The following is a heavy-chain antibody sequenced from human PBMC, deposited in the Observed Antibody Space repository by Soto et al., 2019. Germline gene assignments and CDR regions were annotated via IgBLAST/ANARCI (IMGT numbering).Heavy chain of an antibody. CDR1: GSTFPSSA. Sequence: ASVKVSCKASGSTFPSSAMHWVRRPPGQRLEWMGWINAGNGNTKYSQKFQGRVTITRDTSASTAYMELSSLRSEDTAVYYCARDWDYYDSSGYHTGLWFDPCDQAPLFTVS. J-gene: IGHJ5*02. D-gene: IGHD3-22*01. CDR2: INAGNGNT. CDR3: ARDWDYYDSSGYHTGLWFDP. V-gene: IGHV1-3*01.